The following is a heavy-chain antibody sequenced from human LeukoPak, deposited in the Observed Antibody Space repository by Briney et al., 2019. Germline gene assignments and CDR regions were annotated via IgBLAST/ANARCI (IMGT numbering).Heavy chain of an antibody. CDR3: AKPTTVTGDGYYFDY. J-gene: IGHJ4*02. D-gene: IGHD4-17*01. Sequence: GGSLRLSCAASGFTFSSYWMSWVRQAPGKGPEWVANIKQDGSEKYYVDSVKGRFTISRDNAKNSLYLQMNSLRAEDTAVYYCAKPTTVTGDGYYFDYWGQGTLSPSPQ. V-gene: IGHV3-7*01. CDR1: GFTFSSYW. CDR2: IKQDGSEK.